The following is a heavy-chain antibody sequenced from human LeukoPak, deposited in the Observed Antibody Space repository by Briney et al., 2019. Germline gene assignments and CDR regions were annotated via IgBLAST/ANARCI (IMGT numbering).Heavy chain of an antibody. V-gene: IGHV3-30*18. J-gene: IGHJ4*02. CDR2: LSHDETNK. CDR3: AKDGGPRVRFLITGPDY. D-gene: IGHD3-16*01. Sequence: GGSLRLSCAASGFTFTTYGMHWVRQAPGKGLEWVAVLSHDETNKYYGDSVKGRFSISRDIPNNTLYLQMNSLRVDDTAVYYCAKDGGPRVRFLITGPDYWGQGTLVTVSS. CDR1: GFTFTTYG.